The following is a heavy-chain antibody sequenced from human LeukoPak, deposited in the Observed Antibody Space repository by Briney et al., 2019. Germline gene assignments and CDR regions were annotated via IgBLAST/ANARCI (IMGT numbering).Heavy chain of an antibody. V-gene: IGHV3-7*01. CDR1: GFIFSNYW. CDR3: AGGGTWGSFDY. D-gene: IGHD3-16*01. J-gene: IGHJ4*02. Sequence: PGGSLRLSCVASGFIFSNYWMSWVRQAPGKGLEWVANIKQDGSGKWNVDSVKGRFTISRDNAKNSLYLEMISLRAEDTAVYYCAGGGTWGSFDYWGQGTLITVSS. CDR2: IKQDGSGK.